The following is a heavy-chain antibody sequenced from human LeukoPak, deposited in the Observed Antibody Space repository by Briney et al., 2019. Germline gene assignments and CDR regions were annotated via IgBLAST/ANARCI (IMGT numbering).Heavy chain of an antibody. CDR2: ISSSSSTI. CDR1: GFTFSSYW. J-gene: IGHJ4*02. Sequence: GGSLRLSCAASGFTFSSYWMSWVRQAPGKGLEWVSYISSSSSTIYYADSVKGRFTISRDNAKNSLYLQMNSLRAEDTAVYYCARDSGKYYYGSGSYRGYFDYWGQGTLVTVSS. CDR3: ARDSGKYYYGSGSYRGYFDY. V-gene: IGHV3-48*04. D-gene: IGHD3-10*01.